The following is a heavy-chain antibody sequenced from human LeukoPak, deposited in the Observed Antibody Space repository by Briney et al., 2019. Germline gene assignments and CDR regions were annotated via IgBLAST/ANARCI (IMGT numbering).Heavy chain of an antibody. D-gene: IGHD2-2*01. CDR2: IIPIFGTA. J-gene: IGHJ6*02. CDR3: ARDDIVVVPAADSGYYYYGMDV. CDR1: GGTFSSYA. V-gene: IGHV1-69*13. Sequence: SVKVSCKASGGTFSSYAISWVRQAPGQGLEWMGGIIPIFGTANYGQKFQGRVTITADESTSTAYIELSSLRSEDTAVYYCARDDIVVVPAADSGYYYYGMDVWGQGTTVTVSS.